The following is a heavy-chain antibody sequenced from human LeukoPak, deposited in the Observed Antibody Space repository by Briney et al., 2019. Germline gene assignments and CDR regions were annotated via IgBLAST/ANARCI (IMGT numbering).Heavy chain of an antibody. CDR3: ARGPRRIVRFDP. J-gene: IGHJ5*02. Sequence: ASVKVSCKASGYTSTSYDINWVRQATGQGLEWMGWMNPNSGNTGYAQKFQGRVTMTRNTSISTAYMELSSRRSEDTAVYYCARGPRRIVRFDPWGQGTLVTVSS. V-gene: IGHV1-8*01. CDR1: GYTSTSYD. D-gene: IGHD3-16*02. CDR2: MNPNSGNT.